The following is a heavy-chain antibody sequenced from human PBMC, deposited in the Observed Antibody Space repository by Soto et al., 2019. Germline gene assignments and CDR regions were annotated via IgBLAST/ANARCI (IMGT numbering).Heavy chain of an antibody. Sequence: GGFLRLSCAASGFTFSSYAMSWVRQAPGKGLEWVSAISDSGSSKYYADSVKGRFTISRDNSKNTLYLQMNSLRAEDTAVYYCARGRNSVAVAGRGYYYYYMDVWGKGTTVTVSS. CDR3: ARGRNSVAVAGRGYYYYYMDV. D-gene: IGHD6-19*01. CDR2: ISDSGSSK. J-gene: IGHJ6*03. CDR1: GFTFSSYA. V-gene: IGHV3-23*01.